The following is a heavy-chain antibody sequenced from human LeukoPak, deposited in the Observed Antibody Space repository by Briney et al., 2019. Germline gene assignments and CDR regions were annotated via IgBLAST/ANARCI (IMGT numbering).Heavy chain of an antibody. D-gene: IGHD3-22*01. CDR1: GFIASSNC. V-gene: IGHV3-53*01. CDR3: ARRAGDYSHPYDY. Sequence: GGSLRLSCVASGFIASSNCMSWVRQAPGKGLEWVSFIYSGGSTYYADSVKGRFTISRDNSKNTLYLQMNSLRAEDTAVYYCARRAGDYSHPYDYWGQGTLVTVSS. J-gene: IGHJ4*02. CDR2: IYSGGST.